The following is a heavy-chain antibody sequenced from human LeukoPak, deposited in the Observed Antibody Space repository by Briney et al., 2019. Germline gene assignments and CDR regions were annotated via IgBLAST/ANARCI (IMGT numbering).Heavy chain of an antibody. CDR1: GGSISSYY. CDR2: IYHSGST. CDR3: ARFGGYSTVRWFDP. D-gene: IGHD3-10*01. Sequence: SETLSLTCTVSGGSISSYYWSWIRQPPGKGLEWIGYIYHSGSTYYNPSLKSRVTISVDRSKNQFSLKLSSVTAADTAVYYCARFGGYSTVRWFDPWGQGTLVTVSS. J-gene: IGHJ5*02. V-gene: IGHV4-59*12.